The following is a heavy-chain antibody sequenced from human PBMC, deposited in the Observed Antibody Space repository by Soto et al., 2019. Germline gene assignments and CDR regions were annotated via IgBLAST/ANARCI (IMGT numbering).Heavy chain of an antibody. V-gene: IGHV3-23*01. CDR1: GFTFSSYA. J-gene: IGHJ4*02. CDR3: ARGPREAAGFMKPLAY. Sequence: EVQLLESGGGLVQPGGSLRLSCAASGFTFSSYAMSWVRQAPGKGLEWVSAISGSGGSTFYADSVKGRFTISRDNSKNTLSLQMTSLRAEDTAVYDCARGPREAAGFMKPLAYWGKGTLFTVSS. CDR2: ISGSGGST. D-gene: IGHD6-13*01.